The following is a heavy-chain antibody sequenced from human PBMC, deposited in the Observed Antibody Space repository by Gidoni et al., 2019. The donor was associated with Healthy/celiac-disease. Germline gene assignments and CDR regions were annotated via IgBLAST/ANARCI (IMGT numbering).Heavy chain of an antibody. D-gene: IGHD6-13*01. Sequence: QVQLQESGPGLVKPSQTLSLTCTVSGGSISSGGYYWSWIRQHPGKGLEWIGYIYYSGSTYYNPSLKSRVTISVDTSKNQFSLKLSSVTAADTAVYYCARNINSSSWYALKDWYFDLWGRGTLVTVSS. CDR1: GGSISSGGYY. V-gene: IGHV4-31*03. CDR3: ARNINSSSWYALKDWYFDL. J-gene: IGHJ2*01. CDR2: IYYSGST.